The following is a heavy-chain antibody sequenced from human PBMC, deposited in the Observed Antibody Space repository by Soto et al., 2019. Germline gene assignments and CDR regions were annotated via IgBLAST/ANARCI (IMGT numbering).Heavy chain of an antibody. V-gene: IGHV3-23*01. D-gene: IGHD3-3*01. J-gene: IGHJ4*02. Sequence: GGSLRLSCAASGFTFSSYAMSWVRQAPGKGLEWVSAISGSGGSTYYADSVKGRFTISRDNSKNTLYLQMNSLRAEDTAVYYCATTTGRFLELGGFDYWGQGTLVTVSS. CDR2: ISGSGGST. CDR3: ATTTGRFLELGGFDY. CDR1: GFTFSSYA.